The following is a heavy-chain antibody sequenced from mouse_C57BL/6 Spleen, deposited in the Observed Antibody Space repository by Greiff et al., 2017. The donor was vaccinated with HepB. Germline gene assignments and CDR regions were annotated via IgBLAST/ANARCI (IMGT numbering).Heavy chain of an antibody. J-gene: IGHJ1*03. V-gene: IGHV1-80*01. Sequence: VQLQQSGAELVKPGASVKISCKASGYAFSSYWMNWVKQRPGKGLEWIGQIYPGDGDTNYNGKFKGKATLTADKSSSTAYMQLSSLTSEDSAVYFCARSGVYGSSTYWYFDVWGTGTTVTVSS. D-gene: IGHD1-1*01. CDR1: GYAFSSYW. CDR3: ARSGVYGSSTYWYFDV. CDR2: IYPGDGDT.